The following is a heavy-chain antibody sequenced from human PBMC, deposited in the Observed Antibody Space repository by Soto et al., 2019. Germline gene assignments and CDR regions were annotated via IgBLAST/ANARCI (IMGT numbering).Heavy chain of an antibody. Sequence: QVQLQESGPGLVKPSETLSLTCSVSGGSASSGSYYWSWIRQPPGKGLEWIGYISYSGSTKYNPSHKNRFTIALDTSQNLFSLKLRSVTAADTAIYYCARDQGVTRDLYYYPMDVWGQGTTVTVSS. CDR2: ISYSGST. J-gene: IGHJ6*02. V-gene: IGHV4-61*01. D-gene: IGHD4-4*01. CDR3: ARDQGVTRDLYYYPMDV. CDR1: GGSASSGSYY.